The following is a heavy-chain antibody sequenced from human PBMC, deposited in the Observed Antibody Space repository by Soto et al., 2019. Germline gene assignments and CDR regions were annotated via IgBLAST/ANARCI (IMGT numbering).Heavy chain of an antibody. J-gene: IGHJ5*02. CDR2: ISAYNGNT. CDR3: ARAWQRSRLNWFDP. V-gene: IGHV1-18*01. CDR1: GYTFTNFG. D-gene: IGHD6-25*01. Sequence: ASVKVSCKTSGYTFTNFGLSWVRQAPGQGLEWMGWISAYNGNTNYAQNFQGRVTMTTDTSTSTAYMELRSLRSDDTAVYYCARAWQRSRLNWFDPWGQGTLVTVSS.